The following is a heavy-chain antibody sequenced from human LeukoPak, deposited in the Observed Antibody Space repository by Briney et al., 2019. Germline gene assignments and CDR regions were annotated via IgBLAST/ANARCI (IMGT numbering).Heavy chain of an antibody. Sequence: PSETLSLTCSVSGVSITTSSYYWGWIRQPPGKGLEWIGTIYYTGSTHYNPSLQSRVTLSVDTSENQFSLKLRSVTAADTAVYHCARSYANKFDYWGQEPLVTVSS. CDR3: ARSYANKFDY. D-gene: IGHD1/OR15-1a*01. CDR1: GVSITTSSYY. CDR2: IYYTGST. J-gene: IGHJ4*02. V-gene: IGHV4-39*01.